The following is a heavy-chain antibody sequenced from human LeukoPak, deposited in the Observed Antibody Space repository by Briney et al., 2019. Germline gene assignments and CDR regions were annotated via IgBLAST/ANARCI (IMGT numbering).Heavy chain of an antibody. CDR1: GGSISSGGYY. CDR3: ATDPDFWSGYPSDY. Sequence: SETLSLTCTVSGGSISSGGYYWSWIRQHPGKGLEWIGYIYYSGSTYYNPSLKSRVTISVDTSKNQFSLKLSSVTAADTAVYYCATDPDFWSGYPSDYWGQGTLVTVSS. J-gene: IGHJ4*02. CDR2: IYYSGST. V-gene: IGHV4-31*03. D-gene: IGHD3-3*01.